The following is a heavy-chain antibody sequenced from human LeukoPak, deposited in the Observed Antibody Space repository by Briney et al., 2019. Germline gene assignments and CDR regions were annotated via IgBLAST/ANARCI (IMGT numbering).Heavy chain of an antibody. D-gene: IGHD7-27*01. J-gene: IGHJ3*02. Sequence: GRSLRLSCAASGFTFSSYGMHWVRQAPGKGLEWVAVISYDGSNKYYADSVKGRFTISRDNSKNTLYLQMNSLRAEDTAVYYCERGGLGIGDFDIWGQGTMVTVSS. CDR2: ISYDGSNK. CDR3: ERGGLGIGDFDI. V-gene: IGHV3-30*03. CDR1: GFTFSSYG.